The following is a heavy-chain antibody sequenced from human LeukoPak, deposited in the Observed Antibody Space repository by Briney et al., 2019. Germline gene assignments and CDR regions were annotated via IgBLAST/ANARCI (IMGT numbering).Heavy chain of an antibody. V-gene: IGHV4-59*08. CDR3: ARQRWFDY. CDR2: ILYSGST. D-gene: IGHD4-23*01. CDR1: GGSISSYY. J-gene: IGHJ4*02. Sequence: PSETLSLTCTVSGGSISSYYWSWSRQPPGKGLEWIGYILYSGSTKYNPSLKSRVTISVHTSKNQFSLKLSSVTAADTTVYYCARQRWFDYWGQGTLVTVSS.